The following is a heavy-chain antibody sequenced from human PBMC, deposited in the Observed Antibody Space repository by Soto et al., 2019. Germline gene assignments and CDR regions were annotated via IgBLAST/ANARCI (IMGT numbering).Heavy chain of an antibody. Sequence: GESLKISCKTSGYTFSGHWISWVRQVPGTGLQWMGNIDPSDSYINYNPAFRGHVTFSVDKSSSTAYLHWRSLGPSDTAIYYCARHGAAIWLGYWGQGTLVTVSS. D-gene: IGHD6-19*01. CDR1: GYTFSGHW. V-gene: IGHV5-10-1*01. J-gene: IGHJ4*02. CDR3: ARHGAAIWLGY. CDR2: IDPSDSYI.